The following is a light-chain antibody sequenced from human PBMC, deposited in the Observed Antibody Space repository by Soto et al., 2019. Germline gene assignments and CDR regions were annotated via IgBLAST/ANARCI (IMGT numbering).Light chain of an antibody. J-gene: IGKJ1*01. CDR3: QQSYSTPRT. CDR1: QNINTY. Sequence: DIQMTQSPSSLSASVGDRVSITCRASQNINTYINWYQQKPGKAPKLLIYPASSFQSGVPSRFSGSGSGTDFTLTINSLQPEDFATYYCQQSYSTPRTFGQGTKVEIK. V-gene: IGKV1-39*01. CDR2: PAS.